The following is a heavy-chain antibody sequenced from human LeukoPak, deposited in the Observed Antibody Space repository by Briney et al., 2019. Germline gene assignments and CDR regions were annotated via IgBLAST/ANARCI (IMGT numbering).Heavy chain of an antibody. Sequence: PGGSLRLSYAASGFTFSSYSMNWVRQAPGKGLEWVSYIRSSSSTMYYADSVKGRFTISRDNAKNSLYLQMNSLRAEDTAVYYCAKPTRGSGGSFLIDYWGQGTLVTVSS. CDR3: AKPTRGSGGSFLIDY. J-gene: IGHJ4*02. CDR2: IRSSSSTM. D-gene: IGHD2-15*01. CDR1: GFTFSSYS. V-gene: IGHV3-48*01.